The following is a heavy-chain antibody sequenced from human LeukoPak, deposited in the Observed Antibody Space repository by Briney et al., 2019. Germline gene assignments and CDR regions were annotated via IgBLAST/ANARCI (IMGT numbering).Heavy chain of an antibody. CDR1: GGTFSSYA. Sequence: SVKVSCKASGGTFSSYAISWVRQAPGHGLEWMGGIIPIFGTANYAQKFQGRVTITTDESTSTAYMELSSLRSEDTAVYYCARGRSGKDRYYFDYWGQGTLVTVSS. D-gene: IGHD4-23*01. V-gene: IGHV1-69*05. CDR2: IIPIFGTA. CDR3: ARGRSGKDRYYFDY. J-gene: IGHJ4*02.